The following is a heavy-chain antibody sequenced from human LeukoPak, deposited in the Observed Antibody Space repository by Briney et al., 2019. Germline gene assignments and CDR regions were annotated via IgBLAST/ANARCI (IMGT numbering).Heavy chain of an antibody. Sequence: PGGSLRLSCAASGFSFSNDWMHWVRQAPGKGLEWVANINQDESKKYYVDSVKGRFTISRDNAKNSLYLQMSSLRAEDTAVYYCARDHAYRTDDWGQGTLVTVSA. CDR1: GFSFSNDW. V-gene: IGHV3-7*01. J-gene: IGHJ4*02. CDR3: ARDHAYRTDD. CDR2: INQDESKK. D-gene: IGHD2-2*01.